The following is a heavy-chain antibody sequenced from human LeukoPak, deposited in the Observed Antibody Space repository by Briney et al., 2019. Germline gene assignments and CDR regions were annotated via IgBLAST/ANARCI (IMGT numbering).Heavy chain of an antibody. J-gene: IGHJ4*02. CDR1: GFTFSSFE. V-gene: IGHV3-48*03. CDR2: ISSSGSDI. CDR3: ARDYGGSSPFDY. D-gene: IGHD4-23*01. Sequence: PGGSLRLSCAASGFTFSSFEMKWVRQAPGKGLEWVSYISSSGSDIYYADSVKGRFTISRDNAKNSLYLHMNSLRAEDTAVYYCARDYGGSSPFDYWGQGTLVTVSS.